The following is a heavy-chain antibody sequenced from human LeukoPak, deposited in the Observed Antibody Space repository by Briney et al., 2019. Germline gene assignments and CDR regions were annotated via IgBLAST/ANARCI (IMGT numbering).Heavy chain of an antibody. D-gene: IGHD2-21*01. Sequence: GGSLRLSCAISGLTFRDYAMTWVRQAPGKGLEWVSTIVGDSSKTYYADSVKGRFTISRDNSNYMLFLHMNYLRAEDTAIYYCAKQPYNYYYLDVWGKGTTVTVSS. CDR1: GLTFRDYA. J-gene: IGHJ6*03. CDR3: AKQPYNYYYLDV. V-gene: IGHV3-23*01. CDR2: IVGDSSKT.